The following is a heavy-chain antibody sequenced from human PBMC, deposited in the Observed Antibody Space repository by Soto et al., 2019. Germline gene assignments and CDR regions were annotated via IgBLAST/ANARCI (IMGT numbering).Heavy chain of an antibody. CDR3: ARYNWNYDWFDP. J-gene: IGHJ5*02. CDR2: IYHSGST. Sequence: SETLSLTCPVAGGSISSGEYYWRCIRQPPGKGLEWIGYIYHSGSTYYNPSLKSRVTISVDTSKNQFSLKLSSVPAADTAVYYCARYNWNYDWFDPWGQGTLVTVSS. V-gene: IGHV4-61*08. D-gene: IGHD1-7*01. CDR1: GGSISSGEYY.